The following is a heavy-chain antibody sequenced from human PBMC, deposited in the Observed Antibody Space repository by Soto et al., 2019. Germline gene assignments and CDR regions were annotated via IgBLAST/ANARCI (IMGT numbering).Heavy chain of an antibody. CDR3: ARGLTDYYDNSANYFLDY. V-gene: IGHV1-58*02. D-gene: IGHD3-22*01. J-gene: IGHJ4*02. Sequence: PSVKVSCKPSGFTFTSSAMQWLRQARGQRLDWIGWIVAGNGNTRYAQKFQGRVTMTTDTTTNTAYMELRNLRSDDTAVYYCARGLTDYYDNSANYFLDYWGQGTLVTVSS. CDR2: IVAGNGNT. CDR1: GFTFTSSA.